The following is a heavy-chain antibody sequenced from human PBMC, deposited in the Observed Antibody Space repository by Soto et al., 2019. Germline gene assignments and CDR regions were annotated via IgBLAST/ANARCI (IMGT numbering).Heavy chain of an antibody. CDR3: AREVTWLSNFDY. J-gene: IGHJ4*02. CDR1: GGSISSGDYY. D-gene: IGHD3-22*01. Sequence: PSETLSLTCTVSGGSISSGDYYWSWIRQPPGKGLEWIGYIYYSGSTYYNPSLKSRVTISVDTSKNQFSLKLSSVTAADTAVYYCAREVTWLSNFDYWGQGTLVTVSS. CDR2: IYYSGST. V-gene: IGHV4-30-4*01.